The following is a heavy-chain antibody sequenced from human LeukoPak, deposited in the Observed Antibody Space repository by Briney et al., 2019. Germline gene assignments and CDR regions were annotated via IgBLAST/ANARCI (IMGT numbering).Heavy chain of an antibody. CDR2: IYYSGST. CDR1: GGSISSYY. Sequence: SETLSLTCTVSGGSISSYYWSWIRQPPGKGLELIGYIYYSGSTNYNPSLKSRVTISVDTSKNQFSLKLSSVTAADTAVYYCARNPYYDFWSGYYHNWFDPWGQGTLVTVSS. CDR3: ARNPYYDFWSGYYHNWFDP. V-gene: IGHV4-59*01. D-gene: IGHD3-3*01. J-gene: IGHJ5*02.